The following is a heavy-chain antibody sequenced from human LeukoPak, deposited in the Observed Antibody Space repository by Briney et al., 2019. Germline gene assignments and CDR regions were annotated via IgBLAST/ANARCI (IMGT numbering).Heavy chain of an antibody. V-gene: IGHV4-59*01. CDR2: IYYSGST. J-gene: IGHJ6*02. Sequence: SETLSLTCTVSGGSISSYYWSWIRQPPGKGLEWIGYIYYSGSTNYNPSLKSRVTISVDTSKNQFSLKLSSVTAADTAVYYCARHDSDSSGYRYYYGMDVWGQGTTVTVSS. CDR3: ARHDSDSSGYRYYYGMDV. D-gene: IGHD3-22*01. CDR1: GGSISSYY.